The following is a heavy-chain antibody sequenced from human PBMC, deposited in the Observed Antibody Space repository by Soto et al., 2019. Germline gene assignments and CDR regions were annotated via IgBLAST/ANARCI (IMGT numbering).Heavy chain of an antibody. Sequence: QVQLVQSGAEVKKPGASVKVSCKASGYTFTSYDINWVRQTAGQGLEWMGWMSPKTANTGYAQKCQGRVTMTRSTSISTAYMELSSLTSEDTAVYYCTGGPPNWGFDSWGQGTPVTVSS. V-gene: IGHV1-8*01. CDR2: MSPKTANT. J-gene: IGHJ5*01. CDR3: TGGPPNWGFDS. D-gene: IGHD7-27*01. CDR1: GYTFTSYD.